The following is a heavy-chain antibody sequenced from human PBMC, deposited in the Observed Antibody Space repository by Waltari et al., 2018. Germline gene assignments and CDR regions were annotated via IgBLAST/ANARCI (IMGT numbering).Heavy chain of an antibody. D-gene: IGHD2-15*01. J-gene: IGHJ5*02. CDR2: VHRSGRT. Sequence: QLQLQESGPGLVKPSGTLSLTCSVSGDSMSRPYWWNWVRQSPQKGLEWIGQVHRSGRTNYNPSFASRVTTSLDTSNNQFSLKVTSATAADTAVYYCARDRGRGLYLDTWGPGTLVTVSP. CDR1: GDSMSRPYW. V-gene: IGHV4-4*02. CDR3: ARDRGRGLYLDT.